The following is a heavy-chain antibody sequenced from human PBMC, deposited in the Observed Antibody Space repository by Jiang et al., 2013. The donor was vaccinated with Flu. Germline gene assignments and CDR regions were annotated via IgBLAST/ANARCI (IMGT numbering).Heavy chain of an antibody. CDR3: ARDRYYDASGYYYYYYGMDV. CDR1: GFTVTDNS. J-gene: IGHJ6*02. CDR2: IYSDGRT. D-gene: IGHD3-22*01. Sequence: VQLLESGGGLVQPGESLRLSCAASGFTVTDNSMNWVRQAPGKGLEWVSLIYSDGRTYFADSLKDRFTISRDNSKNTLYLQMTSLRAEDTAVYYCARDRYYDASGYYYYYYGMDVWGQGT. V-gene: IGHV3-66*01.